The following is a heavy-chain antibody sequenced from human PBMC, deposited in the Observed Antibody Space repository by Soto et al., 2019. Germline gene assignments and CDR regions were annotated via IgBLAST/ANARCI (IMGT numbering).Heavy chain of an antibody. CDR1: GGSVSSSNYY. CDR3: ARLYWGRYFDL. D-gene: IGHD7-27*01. V-gene: IGHV4-39*01. CDR2: IYYSGNT. Sequence: QLQLQESGPGLVKPSETLSLTCTVSGGSVSSSNYYWGWVRQPPGKGLEWIGSIYYSGNTYYNPSRKSLVPISVDTSENQFSLKLSSVTAADTAVFYCARLYWGRYFDLWGRGTLVTVSS. J-gene: IGHJ2*01.